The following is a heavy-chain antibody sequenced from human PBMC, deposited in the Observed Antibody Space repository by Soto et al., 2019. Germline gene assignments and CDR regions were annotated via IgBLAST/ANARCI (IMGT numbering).Heavy chain of an antibody. Sequence: AGGSLRLSCNASGFSFGTHLMTWVRQAPGKGLEWVSGISDSGATTYYADSVRGRFTISRDNSKNTLYLQMKSLRAEDSASYYCAKEDTSSGSLDYWGQGALVTVSS. D-gene: IGHD6-19*01. CDR1: GFSFGTHL. CDR2: ISDSGATT. J-gene: IGHJ4*02. CDR3: AKEDTSSGSLDY. V-gene: IGHV3-23*01.